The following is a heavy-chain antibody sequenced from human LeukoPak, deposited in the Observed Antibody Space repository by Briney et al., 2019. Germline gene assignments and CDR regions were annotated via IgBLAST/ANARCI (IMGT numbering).Heavy chain of an antibody. D-gene: IGHD6-19*01. V-gene: IGHV4-34*01. Sequence: SETLSLTCAVYDGPFSGFYWTWVRQPPGKGLEWIGEISHTGRTNYNPSLKSRVTISVDTSKNQFSLKLSSVTAADTALYYCARVQPESIAVARLGTDYWGQGTLVTVSS. CDR1: DGPFSGFY. CDR2: ISHTGRT. CDR3: ARVQPESIAVARLGTDY. J-gene: IGHJ4*02.